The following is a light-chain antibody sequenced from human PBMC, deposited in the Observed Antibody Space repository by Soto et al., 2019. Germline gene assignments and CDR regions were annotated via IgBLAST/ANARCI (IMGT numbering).Light chain of an antibody. J-gene: IGKJ5*01. Sequence: EIVLTQSPATLSLSPGERATLSCRASESVDFHLAWYQQKPGRAPRLLIYDASVRATGTPARFSGSGSGTDFTLTISSLEPEDFALYYCQQRSTWPTFGQGTRLEIK. V-gene: IGKV3-11*01. CDR3: QQRSTWPT. CDR1: ESVDFH. CDR2: DAS.